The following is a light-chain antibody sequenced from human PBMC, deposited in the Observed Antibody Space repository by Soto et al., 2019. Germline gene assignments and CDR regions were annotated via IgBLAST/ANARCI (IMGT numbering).Light chain of an antibody. CDR3: QQYGSSGT. V-gene: IGKV3-20*01. CDR1: QSVSSSY. J-gene: IGKJ1*01. Sequence: EIVMTQSRATLSVSPGEIATLSFRASQSVSSSYLAWYQQKPGQAPRLLIYGASNRATGIPDRFSGSGSGTDFTLTISRLEPKDFAVYYCQQYGSSGTFGQGTKVDIK. CDR2: GAS.